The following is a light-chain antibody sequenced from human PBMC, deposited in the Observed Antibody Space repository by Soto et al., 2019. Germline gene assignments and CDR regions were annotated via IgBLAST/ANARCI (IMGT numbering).Light chain of an antibody. Sequence: DIQMTQSPSFVSASIGDRVTITCRASHGISSWLAWYQQKPGQAPKLLIYSASSLKSGVPSRFSGSGSGTEFTLTISSLQPDDFATYYCQHYNSYSEAFGQGTKVDIK. CDR2: SAS. J-gene: IGKJ1*01. CDR3: QHYNSYSEA. V-gene: IGKV1-5*01. CDR1: HGISSW.